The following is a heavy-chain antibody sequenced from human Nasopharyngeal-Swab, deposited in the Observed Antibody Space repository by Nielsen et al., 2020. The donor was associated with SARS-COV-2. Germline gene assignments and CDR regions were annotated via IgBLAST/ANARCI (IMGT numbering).Heavy chain of an antibody. J-gene: IGHJ4*02. CDR3: ARDQEMATAAYSY. CDR1: GGTFKTFS. D-gene: IGHD5-24*01. Sequence: SVKVSCKASGGTFKTFSINWVRQAPGQGLQWMGRIVPILGIVNYAQKFQGRVTFTADESTSTAYMDLSSLRSDDTAVYYCARDQEMATAAYSYWGQGTLVIVSS. V-gene: IGHV1-69*04. CDR2: IVPILGIV.